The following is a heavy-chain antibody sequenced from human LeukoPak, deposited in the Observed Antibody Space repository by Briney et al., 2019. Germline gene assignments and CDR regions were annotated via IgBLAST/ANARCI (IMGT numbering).Heavy chain of an antibody. D-gene: IGHD3-10*01. J-gene: IGHJ6*03. Sequence: PSETLSLTCTVSGYSISSGYYWGRIRQPPGKGLEWIGSIYYSGITYHNPSLKSRVTISVDTSNNQFSLKMSSVTAADTAVYFCARHQEGMVRGVLYYMDVWGKGTTVIISS. CDR1: GYSISSGYY. V-gene: IGHV4-38-2*02. CDR3: ARHQEGMVRGVLYYMDV. CDR2: IYYSGIT.